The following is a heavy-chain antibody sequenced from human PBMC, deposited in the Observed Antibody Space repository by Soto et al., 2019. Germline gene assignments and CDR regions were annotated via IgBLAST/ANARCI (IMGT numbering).Heavy chain of an antibody. Sequence: QPGGSLRLSCAASGFTFSSYAMSWVRQAPGKGLEWVSAISGSGGSTYYADSVKGRFTISRDNSKNTLYLQMNSLRAEDTAVYYSAKINRIGGWFDPWGQGTLVTVSS. J-gene: IGHJ5*02. CDR3: AKINRIGGWFDP. V-gene: IGHV3-23*01. D-gene: IGHD2-15*01. CDR1: GFTFSSYA. CDR2: ISGSGGST.